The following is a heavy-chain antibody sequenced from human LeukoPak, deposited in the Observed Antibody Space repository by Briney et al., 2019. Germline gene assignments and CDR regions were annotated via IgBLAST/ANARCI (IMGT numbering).Heavy chain of an antibody. V-gene: IGHV3-33*01. CDR1: GFTFSNHG. D-gene: IGHD1-1*01. CDR2: IWYDGSNK. J-gene: IGHJ5*02. CDR3: ARDQGTSTTAPKRKGRFDP. Sequence: GGSLRLSCAASGFTFSNHGMHWVRQAPGKGLEWVALIWYDGSNKEYAESVKGRFTISRDNSKNMLYLQMNSLRDEDTAVYYCARDQGTSTTAPKRKGRFDPWGQGTLVTVSS.